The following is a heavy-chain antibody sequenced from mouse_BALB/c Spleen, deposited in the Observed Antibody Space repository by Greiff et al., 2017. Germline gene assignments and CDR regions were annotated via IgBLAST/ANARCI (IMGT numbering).Heavy chain of an antibody. V-gene: IGHV5-6-4*01. D-gene: IGHD2-10*02. CDR1: GFTFISYT. CDR2: ISSGGSYT. J-gene: IGHJ4*01. CDR3: TREAYGNSAMDY. Sequence: DVMLVESGGGLVKPGGSLKLSCAASGFTFISYTMSWVRQTPEKRLEWVATISSGGSYTYYPDSVKGRFTISRDNAKNTLYLQMSSLKSEDTAMYYCTREAYGNSAMDYWGQGTSVTVSS.